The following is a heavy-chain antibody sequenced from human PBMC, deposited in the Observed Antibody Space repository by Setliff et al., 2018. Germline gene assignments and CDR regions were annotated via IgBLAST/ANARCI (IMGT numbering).Heavy chain of an antibody. D-gene: IGHD6-13*01. CDR3: ARTQGEQQLTHPYYYYYYMDV. CDR1: GYSIRNGYY. CDR2: IYHSGST. V-gene: IGHV4-38-2*01. Sequence: PSETLSLTCGVSGYSIRNGYYWAWIRQPPGKGLEWIGSIYHSGSTYYNPSLKSRVTISVDTSKNQFSLRLTSVTAADTAAYYCARTQGEQQLTHPYYYYYYMDVWGKGTTVTV. J-gene: IGHJ6*03.